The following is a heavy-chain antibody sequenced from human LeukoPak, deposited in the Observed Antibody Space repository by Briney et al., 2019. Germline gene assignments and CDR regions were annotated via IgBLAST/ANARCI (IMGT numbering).Heavy chain of an antibody. J-gene: IGHJ4*02. D-gene: IGHD3-22*01. Sequence: SETLSLTCAVYGGSFSGYYWSWVRQPPGKGLEWIGYIYYSGSTYYNPSLKSRVTISVDTSKNQFSLKLSSVTAADTAVYYCARDHTSHSDYDSSGSEVLGPIWGQGTLVTVSS. CDR3: ARDHTSHSDYDSSGSEVLGPI. CDR1: GGSFSGYY. CDR2: IYYSGST. V-gene: IGHV4-34*09.